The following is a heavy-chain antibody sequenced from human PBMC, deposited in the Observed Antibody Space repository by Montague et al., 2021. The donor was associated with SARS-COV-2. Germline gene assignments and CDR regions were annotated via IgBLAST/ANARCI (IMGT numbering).Heavy chain of an antibody. CDR3: AREGGRCQLWLRGDAAYAL. V-gene: IGHV4-31*03. CDR2: IYYSGST. D-gene: IGHD5-18*01. Sequence: TLSLTCTVSGGSISDGGYSWTWIRQLPGKGLEWIGCIYYSGSTFYNPSLKSRLTISVDTSKNQFSLKLSSVTAADTAVYYCAREGGRCQLWLRGDAAYALWGQGTMVTVSS. J-gene: IGHJ3*01. CDR1: GGSISDGGYS.